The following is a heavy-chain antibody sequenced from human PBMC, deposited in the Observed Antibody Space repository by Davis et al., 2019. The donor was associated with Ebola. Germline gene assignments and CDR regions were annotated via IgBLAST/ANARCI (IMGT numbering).Heavy chain of an antibody. J-gene: IGHJ3*02. V-gene: IGHV3-20*04. D-gene: IGHD3-22*01. CDR1: GFTFDDYG. CDR2: INWNGGST. CDR3: ARVRPDSSGYYRDAFDI. Sequence: GESLKISCAASGFTFDDYGMSWVRQAPGKGLEWVFGINWNGGSTGYADSVKGRFTISRDNAKNSLYLQMNSLRAEDTALYYCARVRPDSSGYYRDAFDIWGQGTMVTVSS.